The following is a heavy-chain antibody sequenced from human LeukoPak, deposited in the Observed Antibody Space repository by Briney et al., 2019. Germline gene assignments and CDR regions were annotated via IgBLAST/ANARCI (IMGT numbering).Heavy chain of an antibody. V-gene: IGHV4-59*01. D-gene: IGHD4-23*01. CDR2: IYYSGST. J-gene: IGHJ4*02. CDR3: ARLYGGTTSVDY. Sequence: SETLSLTCTVSGGSISSYYWSWIRQPPGKGLEWIGYIYYSGSTNYNPSLKSRVTISVDTSKNQFSLKLSSVTAADTAVYYCARLYGGTTSVDYWGQGTLVTVPS. CDR1: GGSISSYY.